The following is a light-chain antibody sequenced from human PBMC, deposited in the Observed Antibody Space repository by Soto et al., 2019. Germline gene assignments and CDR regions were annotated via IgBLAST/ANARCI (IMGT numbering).Light chain of an antibody. CDR1: QSVSGW. Sequence: DIQMTQSPPTLYASVRDRVTITCRASQSVSGWLAWYQQKPGKAPKLLIYAASSLQSGVPSRFSGSGSGTEFTLTICSLQPDDFANYYCQQYNRYSRTFVQAGKV. V-gene: IGKV1-5*01. CDR3: QQYNRYSRT. CDR2: AAS. J-gene: IGKJ1*01.